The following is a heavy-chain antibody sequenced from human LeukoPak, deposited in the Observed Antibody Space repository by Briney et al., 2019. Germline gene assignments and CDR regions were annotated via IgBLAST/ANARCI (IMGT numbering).Heavy chain of an antibody. J-gene: IGHJ3*02. D-gene: IGHD2-2*01. V-gene: IGHV4-4*02. Sequence: SETLSLTCAVSGGSISSSNWWSWVRQPPGKGLEWIGEINHSGSTNYNPSPKSRVTISVDTSKNQFSLKLSSVTAADTAVYYCARGDIVVVPAAIYAFDIWGQGTMVTVSS. CDR1: GGSISSSNW. CDR2: INHSGST. CDR3: ARGDIVVVPAAIYAFDI.